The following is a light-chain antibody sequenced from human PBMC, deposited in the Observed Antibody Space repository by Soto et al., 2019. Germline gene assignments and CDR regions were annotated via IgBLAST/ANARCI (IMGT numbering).Light chain of an antibody. Sequence: AIRMTQSPSSLSASTGDRVTITCRASQGISSYLAWYQQKPGKAPKLLIYAASTLQSGVPSRFSGSGSGTDFTLTISCLQSEDFATYYCQKYNSAPRTFGPGTKVDIK. V-gene: IGKV1-8*01. CDR1: QGISSY. CDR3: QKYNSAPRT. J-gene: IGKJ3*01. CDR2: AAS.